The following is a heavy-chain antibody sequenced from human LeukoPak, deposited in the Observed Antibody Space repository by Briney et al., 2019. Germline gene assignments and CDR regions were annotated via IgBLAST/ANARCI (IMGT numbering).Heavy chain of an antibody. D-gene: IGHD2-2*01. J-gene: IGHJ4*02. Sequence: ASVKVPCKASGYTFTSYDINWVRQATGQGLEWMGWMNPNSGNTGYAQKFQGRVTITRNTSISTAYMELSSLRSEDTAVYYCARVKRKYQVLKPLHEIPSHYFDYWGQGTLVTVSS. CDR3: ARVKRKYQVLKPLHEIPSHYFDY. CDR2: MNPNSGNT. V-gene: IGHV1-8*03. CDR1: GYTFTSYD.